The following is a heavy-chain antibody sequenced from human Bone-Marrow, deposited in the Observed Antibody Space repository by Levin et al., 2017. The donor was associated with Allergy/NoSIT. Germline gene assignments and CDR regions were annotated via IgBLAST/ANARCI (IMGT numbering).Heavy chain of an antibody. CDR3: VRGPGSWNGYDDDHYYMDV. V-gene: IGHV3-13*01. Sequence: ASVKVSCAASGFTFTSYDMHWVRQVAGEGLEWVSFIGTGGDTSYPDSVKGRFTISRENAENSLYLQMNNLRVGDTAVYYCVRGPGSWNGYDDDHYYMDVWGQGTTVTVSS. J-gene: IGHJ6*03. CDR1: GFTFTSYD. D-gene: IGHD3-3*01. CDR2: IGTGGDT.